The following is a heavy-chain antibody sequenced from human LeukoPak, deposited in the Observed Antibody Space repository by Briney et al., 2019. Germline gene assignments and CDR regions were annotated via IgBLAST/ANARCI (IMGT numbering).Heavy chain of an antibody. D-gene: IGHD3-22*01. CDR1: GFTFSSYW. CDR3: SRSAYYDGSGNYYDY. CDR2: ISDGGSTT. Sequence: GGSLRLSCAASGFTFSSYWMHWVRQAPGKGLAWVSRISDGGSTTTYADSVKGRFTISRDNAKNTLYLQVNGLRAEDTAVYYCSRSAYYDGSGNYYDYWGQGTLVTVSS. V-gene: IGHV3-74*01. J-gene: IGHJ4*02.